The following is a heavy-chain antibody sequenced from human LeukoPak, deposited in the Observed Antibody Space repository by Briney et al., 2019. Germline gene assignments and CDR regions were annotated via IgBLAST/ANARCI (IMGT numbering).Heavy chain of an antibody. CDR1: GGFIGSSSFY. D-gene: IGHD3-22*01. CDR2: PAYSGST. Sequence: SETLSLTCTVSGGFIGSSSFYWAWIRQTPGKGLEWIGSPAYSGSTYYKSSLKSRVTLSVDAAKNQFSLNLTSVTAADTALFYCASSTSYYYDTSGYFEYWGQGILVTVSS. J-gene: IGHJ4*02. CDR3: ASSTSYYYDTSGYFEY. V-gene: IGHV4-39*01.